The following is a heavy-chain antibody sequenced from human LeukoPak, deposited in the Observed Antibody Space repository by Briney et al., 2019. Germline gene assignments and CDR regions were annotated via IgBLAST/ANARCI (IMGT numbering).Heavy chain of an antibody. CDR1: GFTFISHT. J-gene: IGHJ4*02. Sequence: GESLRLSCAASGFTFISHTMSWIRQAPGKGLEWVSGVSGNGANTYYADSVKGRFTISRDNSKNTLYLQMNSLRAEDTAVYYCARVQNSYHYDSSGYVYYWGQGTLVTVSS. V-gene: IGHV3-23*01. CDR2: VSGNGANT. D-gene: IGHD3-22*01. CDR3: ARVQNSYHYDSSGYVYY.